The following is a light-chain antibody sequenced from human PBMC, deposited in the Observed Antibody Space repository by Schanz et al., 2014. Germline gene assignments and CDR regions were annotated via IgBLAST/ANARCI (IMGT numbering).Light chain of an antibody. J-gene: IGLJ2*01. V-gene: IGLV1-44*01. Sequence: QSVLTQPPSASGAPGQRVTISCSGSSSNIGRNTVNWYQLLPGTAPKLLIYSDNQRASGVPDRFSGSKSGTSASLAISGLRSEDEADYHCAAWDDSLSGVVFGGGTKLTVL. CDR2: SDN. CDR3: AAWDDSLSGVV. CDR1: SSNIGRNT.